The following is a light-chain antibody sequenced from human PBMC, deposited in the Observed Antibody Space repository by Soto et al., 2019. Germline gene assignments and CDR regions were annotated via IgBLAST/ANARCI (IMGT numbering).Light chain of an antibody. Sequence: QSALTQPASVSGYPGQSITISCTGSSSDVGAYTSVSWYQQHPGKAPKLMIYEVSNRPSGVSRRFSGSKSGDTASLTISGLQAEDEAHYYCSSYTSDNRDYVFGTGTQVTVL. V-gene: IGLV2-14*01. J-gene: IGLJ1*01. CDR3: SSYTSDNRDYV. CDR1: SSDVGAYTS. CDR2: EVS.